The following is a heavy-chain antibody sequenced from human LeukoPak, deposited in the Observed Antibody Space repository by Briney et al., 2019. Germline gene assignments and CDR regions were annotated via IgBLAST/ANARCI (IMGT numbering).Heavy chain of an antibody. CDR3: GARAKMRGRYCSSTSCYNGWFDP. CDR2: INHSGST. J-gene: IGHJ5*02. CDR1: GGSFSGYY. D-gene: IGHD2-2*01. V-gene: IGHV4-34*01. Sequence: SETLSLTCAVYGGSFSGYYWSWIRQPPGKGLEWIGEINHSGSTNYNPSLKSRVTISVDTSKNQFSLKLSSVTAADTAVYYCGARAKMRGRYCSSTSCYNGWFDPWGQGTLVTVSS.